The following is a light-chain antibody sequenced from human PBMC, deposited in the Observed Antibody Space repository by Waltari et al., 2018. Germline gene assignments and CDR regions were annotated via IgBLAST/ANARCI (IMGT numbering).Light chain of an antibody. CDR3: QQYYTTPYT. V-gene: IGKV4-1*01. CDR1: KYVLYSPTNKHH. Sequence: DIVMTQSPDSLAVSLGERATIDCNPRKYVLYSPTNKHHLAWYQQRPGQPTKLLISWASTRESGVPDRFSGRGSGTDFTLTISSLQPEDVAVYYCQQYYTTPYTFGQGTKLEIK. CDR2: WAS. J-gene: IGKJ2*01.